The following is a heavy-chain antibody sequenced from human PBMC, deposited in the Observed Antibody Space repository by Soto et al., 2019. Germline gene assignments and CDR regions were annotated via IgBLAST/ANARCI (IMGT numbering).Heavy chain of an antibody. D-gene: IGHD3-10*01. J-gene: IGHJ5*02. CDR2: ISETGRST. CDR1: LFTFSNYV. Sequence: PGGSLRLSXVDSLFTFSNYVMSWVRQAPGKGLEWVSTISETGRSTYYADSVKGRFTISRDNAKNTLYLEMSSLRAEDTAVYYCAKVDQYLSGSLGIFDPWGEGTLVTVSS. V-gene: IGHV3-23*01. CDR3: AKVDQYLSGSLGIFDP.